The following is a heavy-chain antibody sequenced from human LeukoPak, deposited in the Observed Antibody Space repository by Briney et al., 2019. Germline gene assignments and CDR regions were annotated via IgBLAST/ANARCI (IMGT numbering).Heavy chain of an antibody. CDR3: AKDREFVGRSFFDI. V-gene: IGHV3-20*04. J-gene: IGHJ3*02. CDR2: INWNGGST. D-gene: IGHD3-10*01. Sequence: PGGSLRLSCGASGFMFDDHGMSWVRQTQAKGLEWVSGINWNGGSTGYADSVKGRFTISRDNANNSLYLQMNSLRGEDTALYYCAKDREFVGRSFFDIWGQGTMVTVSS. CDR1: GFMFDDHG.